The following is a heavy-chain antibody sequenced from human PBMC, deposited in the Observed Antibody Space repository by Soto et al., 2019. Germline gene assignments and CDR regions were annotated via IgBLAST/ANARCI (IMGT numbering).Heavy chain of an antibody. CDR1: VFTFSSYG. Sequence: GLCLRRSCGRSVFTFSSYGMHGVRRSPVKVLECLAVISYDGSDKYYGGSVKGRFTISRDNSKNTLYLQMNSLRAEDTAVYYCARDRVPYYYGSGSYLEYWGQGTTVTVSS. J-gene: IGHJ6*02. V-gene: IGHV3-30*03. CDR2: ISYDGSDK. CDR3: ARDRVPYYYGSGSYLEY. D-gene: IGHD3-10*01.